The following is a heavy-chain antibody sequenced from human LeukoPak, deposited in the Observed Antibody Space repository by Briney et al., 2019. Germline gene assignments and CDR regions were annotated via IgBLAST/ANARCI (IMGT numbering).Heavy chain of an antibody. CDR3: AHRTYYYDSSGYPNWFDP. V-gene: IGHV2-5*01. CDR1: GCCLRTRGVG. Sequence: ASGPTLVKPPQTLTLTCTFSGCCLRTRGVGVGWIRQPLGKAREGLTVIYWYDHKRYSPTLKSRLTITKDTSKNQVVLTMTNMDPVDTATYYCAHRTYYYDSSGYPNWFDPWGQGTLVTVSS. D-gene: IGHD3-22*01. J-gene: IGHJ5*02. CDR2: IYWYDHK.